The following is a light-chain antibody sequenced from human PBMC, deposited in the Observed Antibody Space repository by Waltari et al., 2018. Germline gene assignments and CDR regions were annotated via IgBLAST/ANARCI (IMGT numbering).Light chain of an antibody. J-gene: IGLJ1*01. V-gene: IGLV2-14*03. Sequence: QSALTQPASVSGSPGQSITISCTGTSRDVGGYHYVSWYQQHPGKAPKLMIYDVTNRASGVSSRFTGSKSGNTASLTISGLQTDDEADYYCSSYRKSSTAGGVFGTGTKVTVL. CDR2: DVT. CDR1: SRDVGGYHY. CDR3: SSYRKSSTAGGV.